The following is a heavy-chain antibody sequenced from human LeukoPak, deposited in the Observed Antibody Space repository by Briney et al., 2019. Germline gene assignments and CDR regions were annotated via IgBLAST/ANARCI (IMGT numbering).Heavy chain of an antibody. CDR3: TRDAGTYNWLDP. CDR1: GFTFSDCS. V-gene: IGHV3-73*01. J-gene: IGHJ5*02. CDR2: IDKKTKNYET. Sequence: GGSLRLSCAASGFTFSDCSIHWVRQASGKGLEWVGLIDKKTKNYETAYAASVRGRVTISRDDSQNTAYLQMYSLETEDTVLYYCTRDAGTYNWLDPWGQGTLVTVSS. D-gene: IGHD1-26*01.